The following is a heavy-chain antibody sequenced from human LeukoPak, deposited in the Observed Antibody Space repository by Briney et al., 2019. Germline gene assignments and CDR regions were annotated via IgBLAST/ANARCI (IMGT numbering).Heavy chain of an antibody. J-gene: IGHJ4*02. D-gene: IGHD6-19*01. Sequence: PGGSLRLSCAPSGFTFRVYWTLGVPQAPERGGESVSRINTDGTVTTYADSVKGRFTVSRDNADNTMFLQMNSVRDEDTAVYYCATKQWLAPPPDSWGQGTPVTVSS. CDR2: INTDGTVT. CDR3: ATKQWLAPPPDS. V-gene: IGHV3-74*01. CDR1: GFTFRVYW.